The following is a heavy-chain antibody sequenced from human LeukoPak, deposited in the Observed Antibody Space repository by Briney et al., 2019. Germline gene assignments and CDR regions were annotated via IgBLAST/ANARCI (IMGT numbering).Heavy chain of an antibody. V-gene: IGHV1-69*13. D-gene: IGHD2-2*01. CDR3: ARDTERPYCSSTSCYGAFDI. CDR2: IIPISGTA. Sequence: ASVKVSCKASGGTFSSYAISWVRQAPGQGLEWMGGIIPISGTANYAQKFQGRVTITADESTSTAYMELSSLRSEDTAVYYCARDTERPYCSSTSCYGAFDIWGQGTMVTVSS. CDR1: GGTFSSYA. J-gene: IGHJ3*02.